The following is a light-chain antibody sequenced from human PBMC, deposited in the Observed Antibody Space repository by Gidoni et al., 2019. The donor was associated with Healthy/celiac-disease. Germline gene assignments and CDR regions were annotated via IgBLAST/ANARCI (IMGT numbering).Light chain of an antibody. V-gene: IGLV1-47*01. J-gene: IGLJ2*01. CDR3: ASWDDSLSGVV. CDR2: RNR. Sequence: QSVLTQPPSASGTPGPRVTISCSGSSSNIESNYVYWYQQLPGPAPKLLIYRNRQRPSGVPDRFSGSKSGASASLAISGLRSEDESVYYCASWDDSLSGVVFGGGTKLTVL. CDR1: SSNIESNY.